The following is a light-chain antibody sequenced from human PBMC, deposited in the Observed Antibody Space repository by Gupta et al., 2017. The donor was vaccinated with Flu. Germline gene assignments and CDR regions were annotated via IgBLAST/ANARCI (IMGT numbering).Light chain of an antibody. CDR2: GAS. Sequence: EIVLTQSPGTLSLSPGERATLSCRASQSVSTNLAWYQQRPGQAPRLLIYGASNRAAGTPGRFRGSGSGTDFTLTISRLEPEDFAVYHCQQYDTARTFGQGTKVEV. V-gene: IGKV3-20*01. CDR1: QSVSTN. CDR3: QQYDTART. J-gene: IGKJ1*01.